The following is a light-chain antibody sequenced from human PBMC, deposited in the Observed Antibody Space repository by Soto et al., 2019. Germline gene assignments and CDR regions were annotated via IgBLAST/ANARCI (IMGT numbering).Light chain of an antibody. CDR2: EVT. CDR3: TSYTSSRTWV. Sequence: QSVLTQPPSVSGSPGQSVTISCTGTSSDVGSYNRVSWYQQPPGTAPKLMIYEVTNRPSGVPNRFCASKSGNTASLTISGLQAEDEGDYYCTSYTSSRTWVFGGGTKLTVL. J-gene: IGLJ3*02. V-gene: IGLV2-18*02. CDR1: SSDVGSYNR.